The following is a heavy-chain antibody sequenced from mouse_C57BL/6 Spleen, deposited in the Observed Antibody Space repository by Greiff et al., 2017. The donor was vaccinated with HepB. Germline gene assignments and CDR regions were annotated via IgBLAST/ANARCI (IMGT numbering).Heavy chain of an antibody. CDR3: ARRGEVYYAMDY. CDR1: GYAFSSSW. CDR2: IYPGDGDT. V-gene: IGHV1-82*01. Sequence: QVQLKESGPELVKPGASVKISCKASGYAFSSSWMNWVKQRPGKGLEWIGRIYPGDGDTNYNGKFKGKATLTADKSSSTAYMQLSSLTSEDSAVYFCARRGEVYYAMDYWGQGTSVTVSS. J-gene: IGHJ4*01.